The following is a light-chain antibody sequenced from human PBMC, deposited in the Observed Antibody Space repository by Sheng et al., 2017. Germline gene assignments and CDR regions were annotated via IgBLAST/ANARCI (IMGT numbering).Light chain of an antibody. J-gene: IGKJ1*01. CDR3: QQYSNDWR. V-gene: IGKV1-5*03. CDR1: QDINTY. CDR2: KAY. Sequence: DIQVTQSPSFLSASVGDRVTITCRTSQDINTYLAWYQEKPGKAPKILIYKAYSLESGVPSRFSGSGSGTEFTLTISSLQPDDSATYYCQQYSNDWRFGQGTKVEIK.